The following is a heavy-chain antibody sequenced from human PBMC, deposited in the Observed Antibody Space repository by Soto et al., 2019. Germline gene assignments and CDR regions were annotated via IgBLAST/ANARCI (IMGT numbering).Heavy chain of an antibody. D-gene: IGHD3-10*01. CDR2: IYYSGST. CDR3: ARGSTMVPFDY. Sequence: SETLSLTCTVSGGSISSGGYYWSWIRQHPGKGLEWIGYIYYSGSTYYNPSLKSRVTISVDTSKNQLSLKLSSVTAADTAVYYCARGSTMVPFDYWGQGTLVTVSS. J-gene: IGHJ4*02. CDR1: GGSISSGGYY. V-gene: IGHV4-31*03.